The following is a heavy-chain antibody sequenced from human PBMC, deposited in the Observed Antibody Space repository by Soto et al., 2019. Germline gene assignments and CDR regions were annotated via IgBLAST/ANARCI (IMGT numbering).Heavy chain of an antibody. CDR1: GFTFDDFA. D-gene: IGHD3-10*01. V-gene: IGHV3-9*01. CDR2: ISWYSAMI. CDR3: AKDNRADRGAFDY. Sequence: EVQLVESGGGLVQPGRSLRLSCAASGFTFDDFAMHWVRQAPGKGLEWVSGISWYSAMIGYADSVKGRFTISRDNAKNSLYLQMNSLRPEDTALYFCAKDNRADRGAFDYWGQGTLVSVFS. J-gene: IGHJ4*02.